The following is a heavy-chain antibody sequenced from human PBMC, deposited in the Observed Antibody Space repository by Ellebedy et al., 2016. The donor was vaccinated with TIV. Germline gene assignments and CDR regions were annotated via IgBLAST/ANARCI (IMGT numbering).Heavy chain of an antibody. D-gene: IGHD6-13*01. V-gene: IGHV3-30*02. Sequence: PGGSLRLSCAASGFTFSSYGMHWVRQAPGTGLEWVAYIRDDSSKKYYADSLKGRFTISRDNSKNSLYLQMSALRRDDTAIYYCAKGRSAAVDHWGQGTLVTVSS. CDR3: AKGRSAAVDH. J-gene: IGHJ4*02. CDR1: GFTFSSYG. CDR2: IRDDSSKK.